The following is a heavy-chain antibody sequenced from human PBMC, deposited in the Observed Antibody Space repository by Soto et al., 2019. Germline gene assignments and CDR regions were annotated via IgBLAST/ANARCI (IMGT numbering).Heavy chain of an antibody. Sequence: ASVKVSCKASGGTFSSYAISWVRQAPGQGLEWMGGIIPIFGTANYAQKLQGRVTITADASTSTAYMELRSLRSDDTAVYYCARGDVRVVASFDPWGQGALVTVSS. J-gene: IGHJ5*02. V-gene: IGHV1-69*13. CDR3: ARGDVRVVASFDP. CDR2: IIPIFGTA. D-gene: IGHD2-15*01. CDR1: GGTFSSYA.